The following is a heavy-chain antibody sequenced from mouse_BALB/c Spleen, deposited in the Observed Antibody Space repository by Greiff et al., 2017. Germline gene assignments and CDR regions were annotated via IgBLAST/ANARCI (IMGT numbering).Heavy chain of an antibody. CDR3: NAGTTVVRAGGVYFDV. D-gene: IGHD1-1*01. CDR2: IDPENGDT. CDR1: GFNIKDYY. V-gene: IGHV14-4*02. J-gene: IGHJ1*01. Sequence: VQLQQSGAELVRSGASVKLSCTASGFNIKDYYMHWVKQRPEQGLEWIGWIDPENGDTEYAPKFQGKATMTADTSSNTAYLQLSSLTSEDTAVYYCNAGTTVVRAGGVYFDVWGAGTTVTVSS.